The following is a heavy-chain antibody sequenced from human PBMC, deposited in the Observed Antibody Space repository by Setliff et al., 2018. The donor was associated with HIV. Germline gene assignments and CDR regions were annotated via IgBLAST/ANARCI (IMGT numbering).Heavy chain of an antibody. CDR2: INAGNGNT. CDR3: ARFPVLGGMDV. Sequence: ASVKVSCKASGYTFTGYYMHWVRQAPGQRLEWMGWINAGNGNTKYSQKFQGRVTITRDTSASTAYMELSSLRSEDTAVYYCARFPVLGGMDVWGQGTTVTVSS. V-gene: IGHV1-3*01. D-gene: IGHD1-20*01. J-gene: IGHJ6*02. CDR1: GYTFTGYY.